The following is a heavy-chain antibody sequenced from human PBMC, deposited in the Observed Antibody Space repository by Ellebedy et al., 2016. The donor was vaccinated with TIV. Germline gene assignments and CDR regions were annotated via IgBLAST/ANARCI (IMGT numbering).Heavy chain of an antibody. Sequence: GESLKISCVASGFTFSSYGMHWVRQAPGKGLEWVAVLSYDGSNKQYADSVEARLTISRGNSKNTLYLQMNSLRAEDTAVYYCAKDRIGATKMGAFHVWGQGTMVTVSS. CDR2: LSYDGSNK. CDR3: AKDRIGATKMGAFHV. J-gene: IGHJ3*01. V-gene: IGHV3-30*18. D-gene: IGHD1-26*01. CDR1: GFTFSSYG.